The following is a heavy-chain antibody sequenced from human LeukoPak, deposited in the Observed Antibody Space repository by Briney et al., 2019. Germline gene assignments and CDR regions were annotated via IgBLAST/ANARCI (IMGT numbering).Heavy chain of an antibody. CDR2: LFYTGDT. J-gene: IGHJ1*01. D-gene: IGHD2-15*01. CDR1: GVSFTSEDYY. CDR3: AGRGHRYSRD. V-gene: IGHV4-31*03. Sequence: PSETLSLTCTVSGVSFTSEDYYWAWIRQHPGKGLEWIAYLFYTGDTSYNPSLKRRTTVSVGASNNQFSLTLTSVTAADTAVYYCAGRGHRYSRDWGQGILVTVSS.